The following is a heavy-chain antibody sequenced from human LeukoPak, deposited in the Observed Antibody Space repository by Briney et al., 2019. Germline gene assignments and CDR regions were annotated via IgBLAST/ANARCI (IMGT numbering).Heavy chain of an antibody. CDR1: GFTFTTYW. J-gene: IGHJ4*02. D-gene: IGHD3-10*01. V-gene: IGHV3-7*01. CDR3: AKVAKYYYGSETYYFFEH. Sequence: GGSLRLSCAASGFTFTTYWMTWVRQAPGKGLECVANINQDGTEKYYVDSVKGRFTISRDNAKNSLYLQMNSLRVEDTAVYYCAKVAKYYYGSETYYFFEHWGQGTPVTASS. CDR2: INQDGTEK.